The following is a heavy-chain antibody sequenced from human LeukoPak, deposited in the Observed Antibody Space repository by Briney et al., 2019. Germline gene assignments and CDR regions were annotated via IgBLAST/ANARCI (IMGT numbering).Heavy chain of an antibody. V-gene: IGHV1-8*01. CDR1: GYTFTSYD. CDR3: AVLEYYDSSGYSPFDY. D-gene: IGHD3-22*01. Sequence: ASVKVSCKASGYTFTSYDINWVRQATGQGLEWMGWMNPNRGNTGYAQKFQGRVTMTRNTSISTAYMELSSLRSDDTAVYYCAVLEYYDSSGYSPFDYWGQGTLVTVSS. CDR2: MNPNRGNT. J-gene: IGHJ4*02.